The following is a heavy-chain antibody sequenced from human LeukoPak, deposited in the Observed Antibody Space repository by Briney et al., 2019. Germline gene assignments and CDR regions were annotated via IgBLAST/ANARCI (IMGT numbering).Heavy chain of an antibody. CDR2: ISAYNGNT. V-gene: IGHV1-18*04. J-gene: IGHJ6*04. CDR3: ARGGGYRSSTSCYELDGYYYYGMDV. D-gene: IGHD2-2*01. CDR1: GYTFTSYG. Sequence: ASVKVSCKASGYTFTSYGISWVRQAPGQGLEWMGWISAYNGNTNYAQELQGRVTMTTDTSTSTAYMELRSLRSDDTAVYYCARGGGYRSSTSCYELDGYYYYGMDVWGKGTTVTVSS.